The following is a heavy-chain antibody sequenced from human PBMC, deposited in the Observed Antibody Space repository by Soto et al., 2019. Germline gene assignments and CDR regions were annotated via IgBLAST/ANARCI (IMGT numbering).Heavy chain of an antibody. CDR1: GFIFSNYW. J-gene: IGHJ5*02. CDR2: IKQDGSEK. D-gene: IGHD2-2*02. Sequence: EVQLVESGGGLVQAGGSLRLSCAASGFIFSNYWMTWVRQAPGKGLEWVANIKQDGSEKYHVDSVKGRFSISRDNAKNSLYLQMNSLRDDDTAVYYCARRVYQRLYDWLDPWGQGTLVTVSS. V-gene: IGHV3-7*03. CDR3: ARRVYQRLYDWLDP.